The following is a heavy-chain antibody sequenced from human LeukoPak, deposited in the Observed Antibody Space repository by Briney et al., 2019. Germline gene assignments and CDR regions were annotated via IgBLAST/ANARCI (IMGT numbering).Heavy chain of an antibody. CDR1: GGSFSSSSYY. V-gene: IGHV4-39*01. Sequence: TSETLSLTCTVSGGSFSSSSYYWGWIRQPPGKGLEWIGSIYYSGSTYYNPSLKSRVTISVDTSKNQFSLKLSSVTAADTAVYYCARQHRYSSSSGPWGQGTLVTVSS. CDR3: ARQHRYSSSSGP. CDR2: IYYSGST. D-gene: IGHD6-6*01. J-gene: IGHJ5*02.